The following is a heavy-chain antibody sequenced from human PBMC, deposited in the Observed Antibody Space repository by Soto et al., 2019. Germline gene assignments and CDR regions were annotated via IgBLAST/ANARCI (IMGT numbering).Heavy chain of an antibody. CDR2: THDSGSI. D-gene: IGHD5-18*01. J-gene: IGHJ4*02. CDR3: ARGTTRNRRGYSYGYSLAY. Sequence: QVQLQESGPGLVKPSETLSLTCTISGASISSYYWSWIRQPPGKGLEWIGYTHDSGSINYNPSLRSRVTISEDTSRHQFSLKLYSVTAADTAVYYCARGTTRNRRGYSYGYSLAYWGQGTLVTVSS. V-gene: IGHV4-59*01. CDR1: GASISSYY.